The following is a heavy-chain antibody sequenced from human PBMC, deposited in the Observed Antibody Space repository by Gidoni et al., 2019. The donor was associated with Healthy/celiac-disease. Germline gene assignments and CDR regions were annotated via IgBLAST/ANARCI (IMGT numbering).Heavy chain of an antibody. CDR2: IIPILGIA. Sequence: QVQLVQSGAEVKKPGSSVKVSCKASGGTFSSYAISWVRQAPGQGLEWMGRIIPILGIANYAQKFQGRVTITADKSTSTAYMELSSLRSEDTAVYYCATGKDIAVALFDYWGQGTLVTVSS. V-gene: IGHV1-69*09. CDR3: ATGKDIAVALFDY. CDR1: GGTFSSYA. D-gene: IGHD6-19*01. J-gene: IGHJ4*02.